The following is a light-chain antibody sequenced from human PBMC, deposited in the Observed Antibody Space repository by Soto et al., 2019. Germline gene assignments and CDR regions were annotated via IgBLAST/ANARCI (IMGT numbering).Light chain of an antibody. Sequence: NVLTQSPGTLSLSPGERATLSCRTSQSVGSTHLAWYQQKPGQAPRLLIHGVSSRAAGIPDRFSGSGSGTDFTLTIRRLEPEDFAVYYCQQYVSSPLYTFGQGTKLQIK. CDR3: QQYVSSPLYT. V-gene: IGKV3-20*01. CDR1: QSVGSTH. CDR2: GVS. J-gene: IGKJ2*01.